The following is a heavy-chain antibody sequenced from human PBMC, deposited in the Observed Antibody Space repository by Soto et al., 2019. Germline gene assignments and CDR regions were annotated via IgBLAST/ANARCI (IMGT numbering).Heavy chain of an antibody. V-gene: IGHV4-30-4*01. CDR1: GGSISSGDYY. Sequence: SETLSLTCTVSGGSISSGDYYWSWIRQPPGKGLEWIGYIYYSGSTYYNPSLKSRVTISVDTSKNQFSLKLGSVTAADTAVYYCARDRPYYYDSSTGDYYGMDVWGQGTTVTVSS. CDR2: IYYSGST. J-gene: IGHJ6*02. D-gene: IGHD3-22*01. CDR3: ARDRPYYYDSSTGDYYGMDV.